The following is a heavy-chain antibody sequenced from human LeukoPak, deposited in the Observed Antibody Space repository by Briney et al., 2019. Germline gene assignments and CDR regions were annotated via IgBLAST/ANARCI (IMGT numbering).Heavy chain of an antibody. CDR2: INHSGST. V-gene: IGHV4-34*01. J-gene: IGHJ6*02. Sequence: PSETLSLTCAVYGGSFSGYYWSWIRQPPGKGLEWIGEINHSGSTNYNPSLKSRVTISVDTSKNQFSLKLSSVTAADTAVYYCARAGFTGGYYYYYGMDVWGQGTTVTVSS. CDR3: ARAGFTGGYYYYYGMDV. D-gene: IGHD3-10*01. CDR1: GGSFSGYY.